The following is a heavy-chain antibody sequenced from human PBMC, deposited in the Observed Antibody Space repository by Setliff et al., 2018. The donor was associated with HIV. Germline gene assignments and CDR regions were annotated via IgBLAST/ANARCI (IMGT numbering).Heavy chain of an antibody. CDR3: ARTPGPSSTLYFDY. CDR2: ISGSTI. J-gene: IGHJ4*02. CDR1: GFDFSSHA. V-gene: IGHV3-23*01. Sequence: GGSLRLSCAASGFDFSSHAMSWVRQAPGKGLEWLSVISGSTIYYADSVKGRFTISRDNAKNSLYLQMNSLRAEDTAVYYCARTPGPSSTLYFDYWGQGTLVTVSS. D-gene: IGHD6-6*01.